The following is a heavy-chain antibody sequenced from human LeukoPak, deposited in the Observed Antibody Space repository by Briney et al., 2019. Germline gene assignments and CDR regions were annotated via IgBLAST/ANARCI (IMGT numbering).Heavy chain of an antibody. Sequence: GGSLRLSWTASGFTFDDYAMSWVRQAPGKGLEWESFIRSKSYGGTTEYAASVKGRFTISRDDSKNIAYLQMNSLKTEDTAVYYCTRALYVFWSGYFYYFDYWGQGTLVTVSS. D-gene: IGHD3-3*01. CDR1: GFTFDDYA. CDR3: TRALYVFWSGYFYYFDY. V-gene: IGHV3-49*04. J-gene: IGHJ4*02. CDR2: IRSKSYGGTT.